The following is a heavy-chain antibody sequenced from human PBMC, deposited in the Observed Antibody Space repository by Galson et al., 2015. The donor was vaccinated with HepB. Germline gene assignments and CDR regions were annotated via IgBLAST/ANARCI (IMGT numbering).Heavy chain of an antibody. J-gene: IGHJ5*02. CDR3: ARVWGHGSGADL. D-gene: IGHD6-19*01. V-gene: IGHV1-69*10. CDR1: GGTFSSYA. Sequence: SVKVSCKASGGTFSSYAISWVRQAPGQGLEWMGGIIPILGIVKYAQKFQGRVTITADKSTNTAYVELSSLRSEDTAVYYCARVWGHGSGADLWGQGTLVTVSA. CDR2: IIPILGIV.